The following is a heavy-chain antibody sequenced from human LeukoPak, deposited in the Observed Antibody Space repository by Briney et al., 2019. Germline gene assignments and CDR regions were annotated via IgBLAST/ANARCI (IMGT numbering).Heavy chain of an antibody. V-gene: IGHV4-59*01. D-gene: IGHD2-15*01. Sequence: NASETLSLTCTVSGGSISSYYWSWIRQPPGKGLEWIGYIYYSGSTNYNPSLKSRVTISVDTSKNQFSLKLSSVTAADTAVYYCARVDGSCSGGSCPSANWFDPWGQGTLVTVSS. J-gene: IGHJ5*02. CDR3: ARVDGSCSGGSCPSANWFDP. CDR1: GGSISSYY. CDR2: IYYSGST.